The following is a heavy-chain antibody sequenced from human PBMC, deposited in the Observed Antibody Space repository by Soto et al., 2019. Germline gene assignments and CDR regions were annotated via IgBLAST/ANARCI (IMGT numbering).Heavy chain of an antibody. CDR3: ARDPPGYSYGYGLGY. CDR2: ISSSSSYI. V-gene: IGHV3-21*01. J-gene: IGHJ4*02. Sequence: GSLRLSCAASGFTFSSYSMNWVRQAPGKGLEWVSSISSSSSYIYYADSVKGRFTISRDNAKNSLYLQMNSLRAEDTAVYYCARDPPGYSYGYGLGYWGQGTLVTVSS. CDR1: GFTFSSYS. D-gene: IGHD5-18*01.